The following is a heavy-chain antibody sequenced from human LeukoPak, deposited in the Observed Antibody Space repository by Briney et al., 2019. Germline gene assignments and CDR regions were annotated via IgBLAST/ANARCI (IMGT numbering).Heavy chain of an antibody. J-gene: IGHJ4*02. CDR1: VGSISSYY. V-gene: IGHV4-4*07. CDR3: ARVSAVAGTFYYFDY. CDR2: IYTSGST. Sequence: TETLSLTCTVSVGSISSYYWSWIPQPAGKGLEWIGRIYTSGSTNYNPSLKSRVTMSVDTSKNQFSLKLSSVTAADTAVYYCARVSAVAGTFYYFDYWGQGTLVTVSS. D-gene: IGHD6-19*01.